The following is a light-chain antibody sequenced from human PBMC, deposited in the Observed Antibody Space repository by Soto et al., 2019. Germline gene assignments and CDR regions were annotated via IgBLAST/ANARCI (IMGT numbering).Light chain of an antibody. CDR3: HQRQSWPRT. V-gene: IGKV1-39*01. CDR1: QTIDIY. Sequence: DLHLTQSPSSLSASVGYVVTITCRASQTIDIYLNWYQQKPGKAPKLLIYTASTRATGIPDRFSGSGSGTDFTLTISSLEPEDFAVYYCHQRQSWPRTFGQGTKVDI. CDR2: TAS. J-gene: IGKJ1*01.